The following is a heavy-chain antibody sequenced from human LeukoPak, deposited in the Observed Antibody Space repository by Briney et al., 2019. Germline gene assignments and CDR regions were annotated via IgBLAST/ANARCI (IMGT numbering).Heavy chain of an antibody. CDR3: ARSQRIAAAGTRYFQH. Sequence: SETLSLTCAVYGGSFSGYYWSWIRQPPGKGLEWIGEINHSGSTNYNPSLKSRVTISVDTSKNQFSLKLSSVTAADTAVYYCARSQRIAAAGTRYFQHWGQGTLVTVSS. D-gene: IGHD6-13*01. V-gene: IGHV4-34*01. CDR2: INHSGST. J-gene: IGHJ1*01. CDR1: GGSFSGYY.